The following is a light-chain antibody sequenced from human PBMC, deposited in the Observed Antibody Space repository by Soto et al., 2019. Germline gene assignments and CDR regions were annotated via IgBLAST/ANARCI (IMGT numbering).Light chain of an antibody. V-gene: IGLV3-21*04. CDR1: NIGSKS. J-gene: IGLJ2*01. CDR2: YDS. CDR3: QVWDSRSDHVV. Sequence: SYELTQPPSVSVAPGKTARITCGGNNIGSKSVHWYQQKPGQAPVLVIYYDSDRPSGIPERFSGSNSGNTATLTISRVEAGDEADSYRQVWDSRSDHVVFGGGTKLTVL.